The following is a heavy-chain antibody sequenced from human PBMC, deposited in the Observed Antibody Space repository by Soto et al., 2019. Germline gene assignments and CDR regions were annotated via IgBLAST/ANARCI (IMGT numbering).Heavy chain of an antibody. J-gene: IGHJ5*02. D-gene: IGHD4-17*01. V-gene: IGHV4-31*03. CDR2: IYYSGST. CDR1: GGSISSGGYY. CDR3: ARTDYGHNWFDP. Sequence: SETLSLTCTVSGGSISSGGYYWSWIRQHPGKGLEWIEYIYYSGSTYYNPSLKSRVTISVDTSKNQFSLKLSSVTAADTAVYYCARTDYGHNWFDPWGQGTLVTVSS.